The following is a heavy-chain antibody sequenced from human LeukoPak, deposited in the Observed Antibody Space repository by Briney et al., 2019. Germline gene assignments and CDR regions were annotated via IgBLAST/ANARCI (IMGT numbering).Heavy chain of an antibody. CDR3: ARADSYGSLFDY. CDR1: GYTFTGFQ. Sequence: ASVKVSCKASGYTFTGFQIHWVRQAPGQGLEWMGWINPNSGGTNYAQKFQDWVTMTRDTSISTAYMELSSLKSDDTAVYYCARADSYGSLFDYWGQGTLVTVSS. CDR2: INPNSGGT. D-gene: IGHD5-18*01. J-gene: IGHJ4*02. V-gene: IGHV1-2*04.